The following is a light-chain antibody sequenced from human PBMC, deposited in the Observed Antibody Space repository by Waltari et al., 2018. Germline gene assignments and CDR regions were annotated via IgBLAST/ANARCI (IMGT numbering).Light chain of an antibody. CDR1: SSDVDNYNY. CDR2: EVT. V-gene: IGLV2-8*01. Sequence: QSALTQPPSASGSHGQSVTISCTGTSSDVDNYNYVSWYQQHPGKAPKLIIYEVTKLPSGVPDRFSGSKSGNTASLTVSGLQTEDEADYYCSSYAGSNIVVFGGGTKLTVL. CDR3: SSYAGSNIVV. J-gene: IGLJ2*01.